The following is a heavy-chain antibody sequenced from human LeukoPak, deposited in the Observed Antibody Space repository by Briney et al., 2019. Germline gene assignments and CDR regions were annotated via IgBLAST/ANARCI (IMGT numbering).Heavy chain of an antibody. CDR2: INSNTGGT. V-gene: IGHV1-2*02. J-gene: IGHJ4*02. Sequence: GASVKVSCKASGDTFTGSFMHWVRQAPGPGHEWMGWINSNTGGTKFAQKFQGRVTMTRDTSISTAYMELSSLRSDDTAVYYCARADPVGYWGQGTQVTVSS. CDR3: ARADPVGY. CDR1: GDTFTGSF.